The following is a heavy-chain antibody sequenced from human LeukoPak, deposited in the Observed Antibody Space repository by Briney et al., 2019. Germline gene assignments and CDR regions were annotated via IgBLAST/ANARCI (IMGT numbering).Heavy chain of an antibody. J-gene: IGHJ4*02. V-gene: IGHV1-18*01. CDR1: GYTFTSYG. D-gene: IGHD6-13*01. Sequence: ASVKVSCKAPGYTFTSYGISWVRQAPGQGLEWMGWISAYNGNTNYAQKLQGRVTMTTDTSTSTAYMELRSLRSDDTAVYYCARDLHVGLAAAGTLYYFDYWGQGTLVTVSS. CDR2: ISAYNGNT. CDR3: ARDLHVGLAAAGTLYYFDY.